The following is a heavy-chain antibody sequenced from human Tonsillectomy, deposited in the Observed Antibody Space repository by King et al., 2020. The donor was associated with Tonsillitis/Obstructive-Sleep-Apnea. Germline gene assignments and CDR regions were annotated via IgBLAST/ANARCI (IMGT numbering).Heavy chain of an antibody. CDR1: GFTFSSYA. D-gene: IGHD2-2*01. J-gene: IGHJ4*02. Sequence: EQLVQSGGGLVQPGGSLRLSCAASGFTFSSYAMSWVRQAPGKGLEWVSVISGSGGSTYYADSVKGRFTISRDNSENTLYLQMNSLRAEDTAVYYCAKGRDCSSTSCYAAVGGWGQGTLVTVSS. V-gene: IGHV3-23*04. CDR2: ISGSGGST. CDR3: AKGRDCSSTSCYAAVGG.